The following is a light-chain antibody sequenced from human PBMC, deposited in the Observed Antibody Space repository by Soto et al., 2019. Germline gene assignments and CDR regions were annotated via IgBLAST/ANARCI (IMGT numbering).Light chain of an antibody. Sequence: EIVLTQSPATLSLSPGERATLSCRASQSVSSYLAWFQQKPGQAPRLLIYDASNRATGIPARFSGSGSGTDFTLIVSSLAPEDFAVYYCQRRSTWPLTFGGGTKVEIK. CDR3: QRRSTWPLT. V-gene: IGKV3-11*01. J-gene: IGKJ4*01. CDR2: DAS. CDR1: QSVSSY.